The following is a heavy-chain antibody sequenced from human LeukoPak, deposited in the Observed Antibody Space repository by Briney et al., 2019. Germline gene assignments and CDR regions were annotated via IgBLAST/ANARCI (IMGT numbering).Heavy chain of an antibody. V-gene: IGHV3-23*01. J-gene: IGHJ4*02. D-gene: IGHD3-9*01. CDR2: IVGSGSNT. Sequence: PGGSLRLSCAASGFTFSNYAMSWVRQAPGKGLEWVSAIVGSGSNTYYADSVKGRFTISRDNPKNTLYLQMNSLRAEDTAVYYCAKWGDYDILTGYYDSGYWGQGTLVTVSS. CDR3: AKWGDYDILTGYYDSGY. CDR1: GFTFSNYA.